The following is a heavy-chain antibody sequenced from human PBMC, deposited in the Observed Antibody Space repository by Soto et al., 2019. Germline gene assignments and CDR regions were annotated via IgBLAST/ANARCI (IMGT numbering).Heavy chain of an antibody. Sequence: GGSLRLSCAASGFTVSSNYMSWVRQAPGKGLEWVSVIYSGGSTYYADSVKGRFTISRDNSKNTLYLQMNSLRAEDTAVYYCARDQVLRYFDWLPETYCYYGMDVWGQGTTVTVSS. CDR1: GFTVSSNY. CDR2: IYSGGST. D-gene: IGHD3-9*01. V-gene: IGHV3-53*01. CDR3: ARDQVLRYFDWLPETYCYYGMDV. J-gene: IGHJ6*02.